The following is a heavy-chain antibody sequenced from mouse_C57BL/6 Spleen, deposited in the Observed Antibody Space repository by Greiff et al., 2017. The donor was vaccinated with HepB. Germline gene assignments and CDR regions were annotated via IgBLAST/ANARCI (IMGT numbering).Heavy chain of an antibody. CDR3: ARHGYDGDYYAMDY. CDR1: GFSLTSYG. J-gene: IGHJ4*01. V-gene: IGHV2-6-1*01. Sequence: VKLVESGPGLVAPSQSLSITCTVSGFSLTSYGVHWVRQPPGKGLEWLVVIWSDGSTTYNSALKSRLSISKDNSKSQVFLKMNSLQTDDTAMYYCARHGYDGDYYAMDYWGQGTSVTVSS. CDR2: IWSDGST. D-gene: IGHD2-2*01.